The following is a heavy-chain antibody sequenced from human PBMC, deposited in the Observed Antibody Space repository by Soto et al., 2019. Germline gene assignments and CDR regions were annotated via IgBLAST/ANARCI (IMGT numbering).Heavy chain of an antibody. CDR1: GGTFSSYA. D-gene: IGHD6-6*01. J-gene: IGHJ6*02. Sequence: EASVKVSCKASGGTFSSYAISWVRQAPGQGLEWMGGIIPIFGTANYAQKFQGRVTITADESTSTAYMELSSLRSEDTAVYYCARRLVGAARPPSINYNDVSKYYYYGMDVWGQGTTVTVSS. CDR3: ARRLVGAARPPSINYNDVSKYYYYGMDV. CDR2: IIPIFGTA. V-gene: IGHV1-69*13.